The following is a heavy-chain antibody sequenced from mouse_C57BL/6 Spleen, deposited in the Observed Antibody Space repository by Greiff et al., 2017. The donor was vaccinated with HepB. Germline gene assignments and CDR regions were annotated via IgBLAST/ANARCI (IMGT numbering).Heavy chain of an antibody. J-gene: IGHJ3*01. CDR3: ARSLYYYGSSYSFAY. D-gene: IGHD1-1*01. CDR1: GYTFTSYD. V-gene: IGHV1-85*01. CDR2: IYPRDGST. Sequence: VQLQQSGPELVKPGASVKLSCKASGYTFTSYDINWVKQRPGQGLEWIGWIYPRDGSTKYNEKFKGKATLTVDTSSSTAYMELHSLTSEDSAVYFCARSLYYYGSSYSFAYWGQGTLVTVSA.